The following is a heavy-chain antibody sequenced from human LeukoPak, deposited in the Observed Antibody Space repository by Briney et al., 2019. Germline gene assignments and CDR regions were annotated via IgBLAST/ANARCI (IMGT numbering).Heavy chain of an antibody. D-gene: IGHD1-1*01. CDR2: ISSSSSNI. Sequence: GGSLRLSCAPSGFTFSSYGMHWVRQAPGKGLEWISYISSSSSNIQYADSVKGRFTISRDNARNSLYLQMNNLRAEDTAVYHCARGDGDDNWLIDYWGQGTLVTVSS. CDR3: ARGDGDDNWLIDY. CDR1: GFTFSSYG. J-gene: IGHJ4*02. V-gene: IGHV3-48*04.